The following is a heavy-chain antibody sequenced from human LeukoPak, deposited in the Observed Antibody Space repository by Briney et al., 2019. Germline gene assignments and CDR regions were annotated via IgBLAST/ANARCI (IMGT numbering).Heavy chain of an antibody. CDR1: GFTFSSYA. Sequence: PGRSLRLSCAASGFTFSSYAMHWVRQAPGKGLEWVAVISYDGSNKYYAASVKGRFTISRDNSKNTLSPQMNSLRVEDTAMYYCASPPGRPNGDWGQGTLVTVSS. V-gene: IGHV3-30*04. CDR3: ASPPGRPNGD. J-gene: IGHJ4*02. D-gene: IGHD7-27*01. CDR2: ISYDGSNK.